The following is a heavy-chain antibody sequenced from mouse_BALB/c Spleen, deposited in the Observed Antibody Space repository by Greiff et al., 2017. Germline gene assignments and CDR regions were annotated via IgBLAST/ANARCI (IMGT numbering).Heavy chain of an antibody. Sequence: QVQLKESGPGLVAPSQSLSITCTVSGFSLSRYSVHWVRQPPGKGLEWLGMIWGGGSTDYNSALKSRQSTSKDNSKSQVFLKMNSLQTDDTAMYYCARSTMITTGGAWFAYWGQGTLVTVSA. D-gene: IGHD2-4*01. J-gene: IGHJ3*01. V-gene: IGHV2-6-4*01. CDR3: ARSTMITTGGAWFAY. CDR1: GFSLSRYS. CDR2: IWGGGST.